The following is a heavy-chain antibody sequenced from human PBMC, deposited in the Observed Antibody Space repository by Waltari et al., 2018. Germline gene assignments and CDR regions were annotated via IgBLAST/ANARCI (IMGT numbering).Heavy chain of an antibody. CDR2: VRPDNSDT. V-gene: IGHV5-51*01. Sequence: QLVQSGTEVKKPGESLKISCKTSGYSFNNYWIGWVRQMPGKGLEWMGIVRPDNSDTRYSPSFRGQVTISADKSISNAYLQWSSLKASDTAIYYCARHTEDDNGDDWGQGTLVTVSS. CDR3: ARHTEDDNGDD. CDR1: GYSFNNYW. J-gene: IGHJ4*02. D-gene: IGHD1-1*01.